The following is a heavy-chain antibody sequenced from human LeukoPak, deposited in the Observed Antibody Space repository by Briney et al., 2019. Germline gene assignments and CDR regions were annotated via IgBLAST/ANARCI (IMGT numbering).Heavy chain of an antibody. D-gene: IGHD3-9*01. V-gene: IGHV3-48*04. CDR2: ISSSGSTI. CDR3: ARGGDILTGSYFDY. J-gene: IGHJ4*02. CDR1: GFTFSSYG. Sequence: GGSLRLSSAASGFTFSSYGMTWVRQAPGKGLEWVSYISSSGSTIYYADSVKGRFTISRDNAKNSLYLQMNSLRAEDTAVYYCARGGDILTGSYFDYWGQGTLVTVSS.